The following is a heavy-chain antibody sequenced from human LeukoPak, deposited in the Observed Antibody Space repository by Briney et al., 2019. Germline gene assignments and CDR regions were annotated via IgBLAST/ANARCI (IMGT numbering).Heavy chain of an antibody. J-gene: IGHJ4*02. D-gene: IGHD3-9*01. V-gene: IGHV3-30*02. CDR1: GFAFNVFG. Sequence: GGSLRLSCEGSGFAFNVFGMHWIRQAPGKGLEWVAFIKSDGVFTNYAEAVKGRFTISRGNSDNTVFLQMESVRPDDTAVYYCARAPYYDILTGYSYDYWGQGTLVTVSS. CDR2: IKSDGVFT. CDR3: ARAPYYDILTGYSYDY.